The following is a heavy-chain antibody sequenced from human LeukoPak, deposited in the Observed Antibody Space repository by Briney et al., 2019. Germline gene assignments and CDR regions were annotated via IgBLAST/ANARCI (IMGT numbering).Heavy chain of an antibody. CDR3: ASDQWFGL. J-gene: IGHJ5*02. CDR1: GFTFSCFS. Sequence: GGSLRLSCAASGFTFSCFSMNWVRQAPGKWLEWVSSISSSSSYIYYADSVKGRFTISRDNAKNSLYLQMNSLRAEDTAVYYCASDQWFGLWGQGTLVTVSS. V-gene: IGHV3-21*01. CDR2: ISSSSSYI.